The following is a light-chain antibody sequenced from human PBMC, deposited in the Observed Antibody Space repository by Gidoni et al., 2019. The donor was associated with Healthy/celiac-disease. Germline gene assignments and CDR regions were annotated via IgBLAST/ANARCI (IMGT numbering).Light chain of an antibody. J-gene: IGLJ2*01. V-gene: IGLV6-57*01. Sequence: NSMLTQPHAVSESPGKTVTISCTRRSGSMASNYVRWYQQRPGSSPTTVIYEDNQRPSAVPARFSGSIDSSSTSASLTISGLTTEDEADYYCQSYDSSNHVVFGGGTKLTVL. CDR3: QSYDSSNHVV. CDR2: EDN. CDR1: SGSMASNY.